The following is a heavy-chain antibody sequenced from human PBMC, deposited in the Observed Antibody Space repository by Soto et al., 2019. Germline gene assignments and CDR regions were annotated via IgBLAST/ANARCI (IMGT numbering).Heavy chain of an antibody. CDR2: IYYSGST. V-gene: IGHV4-59*01. CDR1: GGSISSYY. CDR3: ARTTGYYVYYYYYMDV. Sequence: SETLSLTCTVSGGSISSYYWSWIRQPPGKGLEWIGYIYYSGSTNYNPSLKSRVTMSVDTSKNQFSLKLSSVTAADTAVYYCARTTGYYVYYYYYMDVWGKGTTVTVSS. D-gene: IGHD3-9*01. J-gene: IGHJ6*03.